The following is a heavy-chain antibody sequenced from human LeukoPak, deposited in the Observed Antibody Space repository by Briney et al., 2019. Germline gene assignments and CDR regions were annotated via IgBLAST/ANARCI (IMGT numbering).Heavy chain of an antibody. V-gene: IGHV3-9*01. Sequence: GGSLRLSCAASGFTFDDYAMHWVRQAPGKGLEWVSGISWNSGSIGYADSVKGRFIISRDNAKNSLYLQMNSLRAEDTALYYCAKDMVSILSGFDIWGQGTMVTVSS. CDR2: ISWNSGSI. CDR3: AKDMVSILSGFDI. CDR1: GFTFDDYA. D-gene: IGHD2-15*01. J-gene: IGHJ3*02.